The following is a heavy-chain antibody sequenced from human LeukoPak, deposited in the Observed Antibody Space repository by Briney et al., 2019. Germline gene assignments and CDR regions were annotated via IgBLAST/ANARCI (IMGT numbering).Heavy chain of an antibody. CDR3: AKSGGSSWQNWFDP. Sequence: ASVKVSCKASGYTFTSYDINWVRQATGQGLEWMGIINPSGGSTSYAQKFQGRVTMTRDMSTSTVYMELSSLRSEDTAVYYCAKSGGSSWQNWFDPWGQGTLVTVSS. CDR2: INPSGGST. D-gene: IGHD6-13*01. J-gene: IGHJ5*02. CDR1: GYTFTSYD. V-gene: IGHV1-46*01.